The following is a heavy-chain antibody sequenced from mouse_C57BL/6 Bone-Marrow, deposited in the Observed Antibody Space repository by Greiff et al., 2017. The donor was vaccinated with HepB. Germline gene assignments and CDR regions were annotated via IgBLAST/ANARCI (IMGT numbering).Heavy chain of an antibody. CDR3: AKKRGLGLYWYFDV. CDR1: GFSLTSYG. J-gene: IGHJ1*03. D-gene: IGHD4-1*01. Sequence: QVQLKESGPGLVQPSQSLSITCTVSGFSLTSYGVHWVRQPPGKGLEWLGVIWSGGSTDYNAAFISRLSIRKDNSKSQVFCKMNSLQADDTAIYYCAKKRGLGLYWYFDVWGTGTTVTVSS. V-gene: IGHV2-4*01. CDR2: IWSGGST.